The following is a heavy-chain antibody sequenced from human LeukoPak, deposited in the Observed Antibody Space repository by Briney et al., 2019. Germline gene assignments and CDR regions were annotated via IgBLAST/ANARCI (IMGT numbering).Heavy chain of an antibody. D-gene: IGHD2-2*01. J-gene: IGHJ5*02. CDR1: TFSLSTSGQG. CDR2: TDCDDDN. V-gene: IGHV2-70*01. CDR3: ARTSSCSPLARWFDL. Sequence: PGPTLLNPPPTLTLTCIVSTFSLSTSGQGVSWIRQPLGKVMESLAPTDCDDDNYYTTSLKTRLTISKDTHKNQVVLTVTDMDPVDTATYYCARTSSCSPLARWFDLWGQGTLVTVSS.